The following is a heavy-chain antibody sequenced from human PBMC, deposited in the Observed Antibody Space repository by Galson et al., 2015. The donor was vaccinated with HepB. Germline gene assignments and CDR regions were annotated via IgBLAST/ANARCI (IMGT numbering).Heavy chain of an antibody. V-gene: IGHV3-30*03. CDR3: ARNTPSSGYHGLHY. D-gene: IGHD5-12*01. CDR2: ISYDGSKT. CDR1: GFTFSSYG. J-gene: IGHJ4*02. Sequence: SLRLSCAASGFTFSSYGMNWVRQAPGKGLEWVAVISYDGSKTHYADSVKGRFTISRDTSQYTLYLQMNSLRADDTAVYYCARNTPSSGYHGLHYGGQGTLVTVSS.